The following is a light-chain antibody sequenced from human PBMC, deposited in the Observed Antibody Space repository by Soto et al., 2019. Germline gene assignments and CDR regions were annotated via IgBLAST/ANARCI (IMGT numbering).Light chain of an antibody. Sequence: QSALPEPASVSGSPGQSITISCTVNSSDVGSYNLVSWYQQHPGKAPKLMIYEGSKRPSGVSNRFSGSKSGNTASLTISGLQAEDEADYYCCSYAGSSNYVLGTGTKVTV. J-gene: IGLJ1*01. CDR3: CSYAGSSNYV. CDR1: SSDVGSYNL. CDR2: EGS. V-gene: IGLV2-23*01.